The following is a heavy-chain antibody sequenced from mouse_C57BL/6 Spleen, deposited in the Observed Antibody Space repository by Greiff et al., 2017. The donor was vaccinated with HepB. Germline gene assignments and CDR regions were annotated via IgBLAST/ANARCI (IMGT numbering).Heavy chain of an antibody. Sequence: EVKLMESGPGLAKPSQTLSLTCSVTGYSITSDYWNWIRKFPGNKLEYMGDISYSGSTYYNPSLKSRISITRDTSKNQYYLQLNSVTTEDTATYYCAGVYDGYYVAMDYWGQGTSVTVSS. V-gene: IGHV3-8*01. CDR1: GYSITSDY. D-gene: IGHD2-3*01. CDR2: ISYSGST. J-gene: IGHJ4*01. CDR3: AGVYDGYYVAMDY.